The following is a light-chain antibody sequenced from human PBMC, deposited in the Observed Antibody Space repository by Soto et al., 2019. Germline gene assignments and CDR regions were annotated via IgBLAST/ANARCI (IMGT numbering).Light chain of an antibody. V-gene: IGKV3-20*01. J-gene: IGKJ4*01. CDR3: QQYGSSRRT. CDR1: QSVSSNS. Sequence: EIVLAQSPDTLSLSPGERASLSCRASQSVSSNSLAWYQKKAGQAPRLLVYGASSRATGTPDWFSGSGSEKDFTTTISILEPEDFAVYFWQQYGSSRRTFGGGTKVEIK. CDR2: GAS.